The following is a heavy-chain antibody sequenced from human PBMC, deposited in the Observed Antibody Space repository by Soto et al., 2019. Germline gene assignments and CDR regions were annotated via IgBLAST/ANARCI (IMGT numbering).Heavy chain of an antibody. CDR1: GQTFTSYA. J-gene: IGHJ3*01. CDR3: ARARLQWLILAFDV. Sequence: QVQLVQSGAEVKKPGASVKVSCKASGQTFTSYAMHWVRQAPGQGLEWMGWINAGNGNTKYSEKFQGRVTITTDTSASTAYMELTTLTSEDTAVYYCARARLQWLILAFDVWGQGKVVAVSS. CDR2: INAGNGNT. V-gene: IGHV1-3*01. D-gene: IGHD6-19*01.